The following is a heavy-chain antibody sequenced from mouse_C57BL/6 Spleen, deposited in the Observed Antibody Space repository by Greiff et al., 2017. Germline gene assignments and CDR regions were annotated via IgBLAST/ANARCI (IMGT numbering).Heavy chain of an antibody. CDR1: GYSFTSYY. CDR2: IYPGSGNT. V-gene: IGHV1-66*01. Sequence: QVQLQQSGPELVKPGASVKISCKASGYSFTSYYIHWVKQRPGQGLEWIGWIYPGSGNTKYNEKFKGKATLTADTSSSTAYMQLSSLTSEDAAVYDCARSNTGYWYFDVWGTGTTVTVSA. CDR3: ARSNTGYWYFDV. J-gene: IGHJ1*03. D-gene: IGHD1-1*01.